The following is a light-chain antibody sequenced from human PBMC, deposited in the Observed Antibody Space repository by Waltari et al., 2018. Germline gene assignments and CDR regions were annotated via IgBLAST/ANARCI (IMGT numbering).Light chain of an antibody. CDR2: EVN. Sequence: QSALTQPASVSEPPGQSITIACTGTRSDVGGFNYVSWYQQHPGKAPKLMIYEVNNRPSGVSKRFSGSKSGNTASLTISGLQAEDEADYYCSSYTSSRTLVFGGGTKLTVL. CDR3: SSYTSSRTLV. V-gene: IGLV2-14*01. CDR1: RSDVGGFNY. J-gene: IGLJ2*01.